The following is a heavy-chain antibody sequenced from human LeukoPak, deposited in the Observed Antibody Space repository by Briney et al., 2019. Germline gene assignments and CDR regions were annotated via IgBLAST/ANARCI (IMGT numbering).Heavy chain of an antibody. Sequence: HAGGSLRLSCAASGFTFSSYAMSWVRQAPGKGLEWVSAIGTAGDTYYPGSVKGRFTISRENAKNSLYLQMNSLRAEDTAVYYCAREVGAERYFDLWGRGTLVTVSS. CDR3: AREVGAERYFDL. D-gene: IGHD1-26*01. J-gene: IGHJ2*01. V-gene: IGHV3-13*01. CDR1: GFTFSSYA. CDR2: IGTAGDT.